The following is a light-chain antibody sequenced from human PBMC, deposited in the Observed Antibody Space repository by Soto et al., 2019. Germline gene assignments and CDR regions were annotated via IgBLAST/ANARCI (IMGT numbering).Light chain of an antibody. CDR3: SSYTNDNTLV. J-gene: IGLJ2*01. V-gene: IGLV2-14*01. CDR1: SSDVGGYDY. CDR2: EVS. Sequence: QSALTQPASVSGSPGQSITISCTGTSSDVGGYDYVSWYQQQPGKAPKLIIYEVSNRPSGVSYRFSGSKSGNTASLTISGLQAEDEANYHCSSYTNDNTLVFGGGTKLTVL.